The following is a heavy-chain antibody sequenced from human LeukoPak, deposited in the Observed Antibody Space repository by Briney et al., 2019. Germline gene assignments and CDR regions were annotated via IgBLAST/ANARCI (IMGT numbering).Heavy chain of an antibody. V-gene: IGHV3-7*01. D-gene: IGHD2-8*02. J-gene: IGHJ5*02. Sequence: GGSLRLSCAASGFIFSSYWMSWVRQAPGKGLEWVANIKTDGSEKYYVDSVKGRFTISRDNANNSLYLQMNSLRAEDTAVYNCLRYCSGGVCPGWFDPWGQGTLVTVSS. CDR3: LRYCSGGVCPGWFDP. CDR2: IKTDGSEK. CDR1: GFIFSSYW.